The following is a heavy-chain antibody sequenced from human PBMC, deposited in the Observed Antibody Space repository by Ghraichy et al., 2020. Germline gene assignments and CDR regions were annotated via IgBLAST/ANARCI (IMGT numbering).Heavy chain of an antibody. V-gene: IGHV3-23*01. CDR3: ARGMAGTVVTPWEIDY. CDR2: ISGIGDNR. J-gene: IGHJ4*02. CDR1: GFTFNYA. D-gene: IGHD4-23*01. Sequence: LSLTCAASGFTFNYAMSWVRQAPGKGLEWVSAISGIGDNRYYTDSVKGRFTISRDTSKNTVFLQMNSLRAEDTAVYYCARGMAGTVVTPWEIDYWGQGTLVTVSS.